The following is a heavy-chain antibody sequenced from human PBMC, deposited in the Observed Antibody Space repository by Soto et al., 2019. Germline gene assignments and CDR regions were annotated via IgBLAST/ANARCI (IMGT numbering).Heavy chain of an antibody. J-gene: IGHJ4*02. CDR3: ARAPLRYFDWLPPLHY. D-gene: IGHD3-9*01. V-gene: IGHV3-30*03. CDR2: ISYDGSNK. Sequence: GGSLILSCAASGFTFSSYCRHWVRQAPGKGLEWVAVISYDGSNKYYADSVKGRFTISRDNSKNTLYLQMNSLRAEDTAVYYCARAPLRYFDWLPPLHYWGQGTLVTVSS. CDR1: GFTFSSYC.